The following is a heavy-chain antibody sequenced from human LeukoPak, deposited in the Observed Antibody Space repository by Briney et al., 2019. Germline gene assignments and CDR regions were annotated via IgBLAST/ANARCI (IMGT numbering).Heavy chain of an antibody. CDR3: AREPRRGDGYNYDY. CDR1: GFTFSDSY. CDR2: IGTTI. V-gene: IGHV3-11*01. D-gene: IGHD5-24*01. Sequence: GGSVRLSCAASGFTFSDSYMAWIRQAPGKGLECVSYIGTTINYADSVKGRFTISRDNAKNSLYLQMNSLRAEDTAVYYCAREPRRGDGYNYDYWGQGVLVTVSS. J-gene: IGHJ4*02.